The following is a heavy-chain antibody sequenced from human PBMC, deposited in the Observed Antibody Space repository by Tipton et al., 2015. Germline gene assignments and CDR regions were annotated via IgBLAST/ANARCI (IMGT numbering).Heavy chain of an antibody. CDR2: INWNGGSA. D-gene: IGHD3-3*01. J-gene: IGHJ3*02. CDR1: GFTFDDYG. Sequence: SLRLSCAASGFTFDDYGMSWVRQAPGKGLEWVSGINWNGGSAGYGDSVRGRFTVSRDNDKNSLYLQMNSLRAEDTAMYYCARDMFDFRSGVSDAFDIWGQGTMVTVSS. CDR3: ARDMFDFRSGVSDAFDI. V-gene: IGHV3-20*04.